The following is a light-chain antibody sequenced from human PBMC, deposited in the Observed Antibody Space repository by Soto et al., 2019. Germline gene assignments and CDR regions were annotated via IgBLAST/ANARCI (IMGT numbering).Light chain of an antibody. CDR3: QQSFSTPP. CDR2: SAS. V-gene: IGKV1-39*01. J-gene: IGKJ5*01. Sequence: DIQMTQSPSSLSTSIGDRVTITCRASQRINIYLNWYRQKPGKAPELLIYSASNLQSGVPSRFSGSGSGTDFTLTISCLQPEDFATYYCQQSFSTPPFGQGTRLDIK. CDR1: QRINIY.